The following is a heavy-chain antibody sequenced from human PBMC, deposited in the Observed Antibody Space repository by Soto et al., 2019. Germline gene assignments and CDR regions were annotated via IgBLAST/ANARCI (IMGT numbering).Heavy chain of an antibody. CDR2: INAGNGNT. Sequence: QVQLVQSGAEEKKPGASVKVSCKASGYTFTSYAMHWVRQAPGQRLEWMGWINAGNGNTKYSQKFQGRVTITRDTSASTAYMELSSLRSEDTAVYYCARGTSRGYDFDYWGQGTLVTVSS. CDR1: GYTFTSYA. D-gene: IGHD3-16*01. V-gene: IGHV1-3*05. CDR3: ARGTSRGYDFDY. J-gene: IGHJ4*02.